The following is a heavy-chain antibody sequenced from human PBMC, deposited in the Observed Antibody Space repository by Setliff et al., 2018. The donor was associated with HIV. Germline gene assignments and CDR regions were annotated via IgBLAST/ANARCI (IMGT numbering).Heavy chain of an antibody. D-gene: IGHD2-8*02. CDR2: ISVHNDNS. Sequence: ASVKVSCKASTNTFLNYGISWVRQAPGQGLEWMGWISVHNDNSNYAQRFRDRVTMTTDIPTNTAYMELRGLRSDDTAVYYCARDVGYCTATSCQTGFDYWGQGTLVTVS. J-gene: IGHJ4*02. CDR3: ARDVGYCTATSCQTGFDY. V-gene: IGHV1-18*01. CDR1: TNTFLNYG.